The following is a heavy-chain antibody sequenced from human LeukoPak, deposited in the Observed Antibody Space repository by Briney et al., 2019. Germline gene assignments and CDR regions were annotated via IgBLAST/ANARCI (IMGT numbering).Heavy chain of an antibody. CDR2: IYYSGST. CDR3: ARDGGVAVAGLGEWDAFDI. D-gene: IGHD6-19*01. J-gene: IGHJ3*02. Sequence: SETLSLTCTVSGGSISSGGYYWSWIRQHPGKGLEWIGYIYYSGSTYYNPSLKSRVTISVDTSKNQFSLKLSSVTAADTAVYYCARDGGVAVAGLGEWDAFDIWGQGTMVTVSA. V-gene: IGHV4-31*03. CDR1: GGSISSGGYY.